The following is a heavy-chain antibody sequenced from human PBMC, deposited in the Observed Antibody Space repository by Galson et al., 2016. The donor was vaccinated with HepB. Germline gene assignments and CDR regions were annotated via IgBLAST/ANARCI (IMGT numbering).Heavy chain of an antibody. CDR2: IFSSGST. V-gene: IGHV4-59*01. Sequence: SETLSLTCTVSGGSISSYYWSWIRQPPGKGLEWIGQIFSSGSTNLNPSLKRRVTISVGTSKNQFSLKLSSVTAADTAVYYCARHQNLYGDFRLTSYFDYWGQGTLVTVSS. CDR1: GGSISSYY. D-gene: IGHD4-17*01. J-gene: IGHJ4*02. CDR3: ARHQNLYGDFRLTSYFDY.